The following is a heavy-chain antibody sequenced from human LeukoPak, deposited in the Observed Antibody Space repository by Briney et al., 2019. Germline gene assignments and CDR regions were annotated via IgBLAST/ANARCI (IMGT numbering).Heavy chain of an antibody. J-gene: IGHJ4*02. CDR1: GLTFSSNC. Sequence: GGSLRLSCAASGLTFSSNCMSWVRQAPGKGLEGVSFIYSGGNTYYADSVKGRFTISRDNPKNTVHLQMNSLRAEDTAMYYCARRAGDYSHPYDYWGQGTLVTVSS. CDR2: IYSGGNT. CDR3: ARRAGDYSHPYDY. V-gene: IGHV3-53*01. D-gene: IGHD3-22*01.